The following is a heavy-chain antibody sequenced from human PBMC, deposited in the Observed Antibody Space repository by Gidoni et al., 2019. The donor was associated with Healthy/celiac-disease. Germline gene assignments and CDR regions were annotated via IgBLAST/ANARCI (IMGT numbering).Heavy chain of an antibody. CDR1: GVTFSSYG. V-gene: IGHV3-30*03. J-gene: IGHJ6*02. D-gene: IGHD3-3*01. Sequence: QGQLVEAGGGVVQPGRSLRLSCAASGVTFSSYGMYWVRQAPGKGLEWVAVISYDGSNKYYADSVKGRFTISRDNSKNTLYLQMNSLRAEDTAVYYCAGNYDFWSGYSYYYYGMDVWGQGTTVTVSS. CDR2: ISYDGSNK. CDR3: AGNYDFWSGYSYYYYGMDV.